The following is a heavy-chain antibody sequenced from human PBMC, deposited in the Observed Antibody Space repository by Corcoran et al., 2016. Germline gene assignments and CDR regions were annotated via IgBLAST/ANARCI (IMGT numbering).Heavy chain of an antibody. CDR1: GDSVSSNSAA. V-gene: IGHV6-1*01. D-gene: IGHD3-10*01. CDR2: TYYRSKWYN. CDR3: ARGGDGNTPPYDYGMDF. Sequence: QAQLQQSGPGLVNPSQTRSLTCDISGDSVSSNSAAWNWIRQSPSRGLEWLGRTYYRSKWYNDYAVSVKSRITINPDTSKNQFSLQLNSVTPEDTEVNYCARGGDGNTPPYDYGMDFWGQGTKVTVSS. J-gene: IGHJ6*02.